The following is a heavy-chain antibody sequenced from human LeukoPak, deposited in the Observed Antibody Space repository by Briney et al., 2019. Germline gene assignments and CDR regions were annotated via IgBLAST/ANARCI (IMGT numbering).Heavy chain of an antibody. CDR3: ARDSTSGSDAFDI. Sequence: SETLSLTCTVSGGSISSSSYYWGWIRQPPGKGLEWIGSIYYSGSTYYNPSLKSRLTLSVDTSKDQFSLKLSSVTAADTAVYYCARDSTSGSDAFDIWGQGTMVTVSS. J-gene: IGHJ3*02. CDR2: IYYSGST. D-gene: IGHD3-3*01. V-gene: IGHV4-39*07. CDR1: GGSISSSSYY.